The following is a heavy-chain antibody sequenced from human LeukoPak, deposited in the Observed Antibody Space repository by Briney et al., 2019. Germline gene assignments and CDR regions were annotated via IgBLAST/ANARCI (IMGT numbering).Heavy chain of an antibody. CDR1: GGSISSYY. Sequence: SETLSLTCTVSGGSISSYYWNWIRQPPGKGLEWIGYIYYSGSTNYNPSLKSRVTISLDTSKNQFSLKLSSVTAADTAVYYCARGSSGWYSHLGYWGQGTLVTVSS. J-gene: IGHJ4*02. V-gene: IGHV4-59*01. D-gene: IGHD6-19*01. CDR3: ARGSSGWYSHLGY. CDR2: IYYSGST.